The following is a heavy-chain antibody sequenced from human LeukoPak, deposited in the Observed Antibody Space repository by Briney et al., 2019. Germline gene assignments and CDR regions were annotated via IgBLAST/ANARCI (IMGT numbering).Heavy chain of an antibody. CDR1: GFTFSSYG. Sequence: PGGSLRLSCAASGFTFSSYGMHWVRQAPGKGLEWVAFIRYDGSNKYYADSVKGRFTISRDNSKNTLYLQMNSLRAEDTAVYYCARGTAFIVVVPAAQGALDYWGQGTLVTVSS. D-gene: IGHD2-2*01. CDR3: ARGTAFIVVVPAAQGALDY. CDR2: IRYDGSNK. J-gene: IGHJ4*02. V-gene: IGHV3-30*02.